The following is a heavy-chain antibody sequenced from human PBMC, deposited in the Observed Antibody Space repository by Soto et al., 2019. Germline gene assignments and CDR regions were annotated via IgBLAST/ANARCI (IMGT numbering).Heavy chain of an antibody. CDR2: ISSSSSTI. D-gene: IGHD4-17*01. Sequence: PGGSLRLSCAASGFTFSSYNMNWVRQAPGKGLEWVSYISSSSSTIYYADSVKGRFTISRDNAKNSLYLQMNSLRDEDTAVYYCARDLGYGDPTWPYFDHWGQGTLVTVSS. J-gene: IGHJ4*02. CDR1: GFTFSSYN. CDR3: ARDLGYGDPTWPYFDH. V-gene: IGHV3-48*02.